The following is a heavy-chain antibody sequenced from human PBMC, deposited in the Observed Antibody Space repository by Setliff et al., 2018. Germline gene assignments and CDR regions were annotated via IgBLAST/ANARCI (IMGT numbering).Heavy chain of an antibody. J-gene: IGHJ4*02. CDR2: IDPSGNT. V-gene: IGHV4-61*09. CDR3: ARSPSSGAYWNPRPFYSDY. D-gene: IGHD1-26*01. CDR1: GGSISSGSNY. Sequence: PSETLSLTCTVSGGSISSGSNYWSWIRQPAGRGLEWIGHIDPSGNTNYHPSLKSRVTISGDTSKNQFSLKLDSVTAADTALYYCARSPSSGAYWNPRPFYSDYWARGTLVTVSS.